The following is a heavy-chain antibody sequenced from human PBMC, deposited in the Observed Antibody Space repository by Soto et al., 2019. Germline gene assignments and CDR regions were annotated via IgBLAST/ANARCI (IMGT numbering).Heavy chain of an antibody. D-gene: IGHD3-3*01. CDR3: AREEGLRFLEWEDYYHYGMDV. J-gene: IGHJ6*02. CDR1: GFTFSSYS. Sequence: GGSLRLSCAASGFTFSSYSMNWVRQAPGKGLEWVSSISSSSSYIYYADSVKGRFTISRDNAKNSLYLQMNSLRAEDTAVYYCAREEGLRFLEWEDYYHYGMDVWGQGTTVTVSS. V-gene: IGHV3-21*01. CDR2: ISSSSSYI.